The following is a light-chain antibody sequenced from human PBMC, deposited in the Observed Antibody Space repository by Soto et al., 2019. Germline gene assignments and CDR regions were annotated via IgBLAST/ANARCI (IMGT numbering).Light chain of an antibody. CDR3: QQYDNWPRT. V-gene: IGKV3-15*01. CDR1: QSVSNN. J-gene: IGKJ1*01. Sequence: EIVVSQSPATLSVSPGERATLSCRASQSVSNNLAWYQQKPGQAPRLLIYGASTRATGIPARFSGSGSGTEFTLTISSLQSEDFAFFYCQQYDNWPRTFGQGTKVDIK. CDR2: GAS.